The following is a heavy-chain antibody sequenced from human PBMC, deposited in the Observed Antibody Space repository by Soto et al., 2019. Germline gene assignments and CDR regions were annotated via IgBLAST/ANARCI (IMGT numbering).Heavy chain of an antibody. CDR2: INANNGRT. D-gene: IGHD3-9*01. J-gene: IGHJ4*02. Sequence: QVHLVQSGPEVKKPGASVKVSCGASGYSFSNYGISWVRQAPGRGLEWMGWINANNGRTNYAQNFRGRVTMTTDTSVSTAYLDVRSLRSDDTAVYFCARDSMTGYLQFDYWGQGTLVTVSS. V-gene: IGHV1-18*01. CDR3: ARDSMTGYLQFDY. CDR1: GYSFSNYG.